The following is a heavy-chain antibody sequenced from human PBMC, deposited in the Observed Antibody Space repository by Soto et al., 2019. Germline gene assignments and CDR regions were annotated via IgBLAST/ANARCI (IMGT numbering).Heavy chain of an antibody. Sequence: GGSLRLSCAASGFTFSSYGMHWVSQAPGKGLEWVAVISYDGSNKYYADSVKGRFTISRDNSKNTLYLQMNSLRAEDTAVYYCAKDGGRGYSYGPKYYFDYWGQGTLVTVS. CDR2: ISYDGSNK. J-gene: IGHJ4*02. CDR3: AKDGGRGYSYGPKYYFDY. CDR1: GFTFSSYG. V-gene: IGHV3-30*18. D-gene: IGHD5-18*01.